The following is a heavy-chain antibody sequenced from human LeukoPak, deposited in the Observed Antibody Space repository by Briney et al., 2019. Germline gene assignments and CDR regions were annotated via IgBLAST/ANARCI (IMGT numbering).Heavy chain of an antibody. CDR3: ATDFLGFDP. CDR2: FDPEDGEP. J-gene: IGHJ5*02. V-gene: IGHV1-24*01. D-gene: IGHD2/OR15-2a*01. Sequence: ASVKVSCKVSGSTHTELSMHWVRQAPGEGLEWMGGFDPEDGEPIYAQKFQGRVTMTEDTSTDTVHMELSSLRSEDTAVYYCATDFLGFDPWGQGTLVTVSS. CDR1: GSTHTELS.